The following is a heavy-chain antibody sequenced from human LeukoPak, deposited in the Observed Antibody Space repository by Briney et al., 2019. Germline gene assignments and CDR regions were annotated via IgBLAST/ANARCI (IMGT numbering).Heavy chain of an antibody. CDR1: GGSFRNYF. J-gene: IGHJ4*02. CDR3: ARVIRYFDWSNFDY. D-gene: IGHD3-9*01. Sequence: SETLSLTCGVYGGSFRNYFWTWIRQPPGKGLEWIGEINHLGNTNYNPSLKSRVTMSIDTSNNQFSLKLSSVTAADTAVYYCARVIRYFDWSNFDYWGQGTLVTVSS. CDR2: INHLGNT. V-gene: IGHV4-34*01.